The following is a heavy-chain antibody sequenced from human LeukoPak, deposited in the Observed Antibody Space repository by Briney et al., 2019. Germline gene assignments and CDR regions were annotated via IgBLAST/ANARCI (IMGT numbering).Heavy chain of an antibody. CDR3: ARHSGYSYGMFDY. D-gene: IGHD5-18*01. J-gene: IGHJ4*02. Sequence: SETLSLTCTVSGGPISSYYWSWIRQPPGKGLEWIGYIYTSGSTNYNPSLKSRVTISVDTSKNQFSLKLSSVTAADTAVYYCARHSGYSYGMFDYWGQGTLVTVSS. V-gene: IGHV4-4*09. CDR2: IYTSGST. CDR1: GGPISSYY.